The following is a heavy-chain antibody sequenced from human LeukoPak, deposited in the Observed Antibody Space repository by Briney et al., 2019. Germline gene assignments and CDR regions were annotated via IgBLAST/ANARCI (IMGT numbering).Heavy chain of an antibody. Sequence: GGSLRLSCAASGFTFSSYAMSWVRQAPGKGLEWVSAISGSGGSTYYADSVKGRFTISRDNSKNTLYLQMNSLRAEDTAVYYRARILYYYDSSGYPRYFDYWGQGTLVTVSS. V-gene: IGHV3-23*01. CDR2: ISGSGGST. CDR3: ARILYYYDSSGYPRYFDY. CDR1: GFTFSSYA. D-gene: IGHD3-22*01. J-gene: IGHJ4*02.